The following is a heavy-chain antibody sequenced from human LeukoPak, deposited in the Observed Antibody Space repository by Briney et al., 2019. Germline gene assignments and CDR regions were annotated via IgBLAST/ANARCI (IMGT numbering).Heavy chain of an antibody. D-gene: IGHD4-17*01. CDR2: ISYDGSNK. J-gene: IGHJ4*02. Sequence: PGGSLRLSCAASGFTFSSYWMGWVRQAPGKGLEWVAVISYDGSNKYYADSVKGRFTISRDNSKNTLYLQMNSLRAEDTAVYYCAKPYYGDYVLFDYWGQGALVTVSS. CDR1: GFTFSSYW. V-gene: IGHV3-30*18. CDR3: AKPYYGDYVLFDY.